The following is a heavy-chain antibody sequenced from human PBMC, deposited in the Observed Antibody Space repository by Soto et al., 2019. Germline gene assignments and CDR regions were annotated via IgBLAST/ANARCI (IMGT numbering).Heavy chain of an antibody. J-gene: IGHJ5*02. D-gene: IGHD2-2*01. V-gene: IGHV4-34*01. CDR3: ARITYCSSTSCYSRVGLQKFFGWFDP. CDR1: GGSFSGYY. CDR2: INHSGST. Sequence: PSETLSLTCAVYGGSFSGYYWSWIRQPPGKGLEWIGEINHSGSTNYNPSLKSRVTISVDTSKNQFSLKLSSVTAADTAVYYCARITYCSSTSCYSRVGLQKFFGWFDPWGQGTLVTVSS.